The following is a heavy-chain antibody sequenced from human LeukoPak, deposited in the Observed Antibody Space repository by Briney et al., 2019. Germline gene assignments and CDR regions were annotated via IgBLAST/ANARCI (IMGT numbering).Heavy chain of an antibody. CDR3: ARGGFIMGATPHDTFDI. CDR2: FYYSGST. Sequence: SETLSLTCTVSGGSISGSDYYWSWIRQPPGKGLEWIGFFYYSGSTNYNPSLKSRVSLSVDTSKNQLSLNLSSVTAADTAVYYCARGGFIMGATPHDTFDIWGQGTMVTVSS. D-gene: IGHD1-26*01. CDR1: GGSISGSDYY. J-gene: IGHJ3*02. V-gene: IGHV4-61*08.